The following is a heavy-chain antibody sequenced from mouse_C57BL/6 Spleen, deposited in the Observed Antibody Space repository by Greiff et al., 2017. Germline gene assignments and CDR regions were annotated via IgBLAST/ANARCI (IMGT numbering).Heavy chain of an antibody. D-gene: IGHD6-1*01. CDR3: ASCHPNPFAY. V-gene: IGHV1-81*01. CDR2: IYPRSGNT. CDR1: GYTFTSYG. J-gene: IGHJ3*01. Sequence: QVQLQQSGAELVRPGASVKLSCKASGYTFTSYGISWVKQRPGQGLEWIGEIYPRSGNTYYNEKFKGKATLTADKSSSTAYMELRSLTSEDSAVYFWASCHPNPFAYWGQGTLVTVSA.